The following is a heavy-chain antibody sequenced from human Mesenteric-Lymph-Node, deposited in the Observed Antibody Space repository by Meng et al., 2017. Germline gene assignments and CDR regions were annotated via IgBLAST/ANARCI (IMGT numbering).Heavy chain of an antibody. CDR2: ISSSSSYI. Sequence: EVELWGAGGGLAQPGGALRFSCAASGFTFSSYSMNWVRQAPGKGLEWVSSISSSSSYIYYADSVKGRFTISRDNAKNSLYLQMNSLRAEDTAVYYCASQVAVATDYWGQGTLVTVSS. J-gene: IGHJ4*02. D-gene: IGHD6-19*01. V-gene: IGHV3-21*01. CDR1: GFTFSSYS. CDR3: ASQVAVATDY.